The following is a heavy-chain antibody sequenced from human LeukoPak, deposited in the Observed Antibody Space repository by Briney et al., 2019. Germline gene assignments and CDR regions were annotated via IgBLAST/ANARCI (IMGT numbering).Heavy chain of an antibody. D-gene: IGHD4-17*01. J-gene: IGHJ6*03. V-gene: IGHV3-23*01. CDR3: AKAPYGDHSYYMDA. CDR2: ITTGDNT. CDR1: GFIFTNYG. Sequence: GGSLRLSCAASGFIFTNYGLSWVRQAPGQGLELVSSITTGDNTYYADSVKGRYTISRDNSKNTLYLQMNSLRAEDTAVYYCAKAPYGDHSYYMDAWGKGTTVTISS.